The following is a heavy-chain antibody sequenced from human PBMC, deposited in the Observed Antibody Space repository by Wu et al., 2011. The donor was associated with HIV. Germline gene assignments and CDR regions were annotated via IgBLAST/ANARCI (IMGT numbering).Heavy chain of an antibody. D-gene: IGHD6-19*01. V-gene: IGHV1-8*02. J-gene: IGHJ4*02. Sequence: EVKKPGASVKVSCKASGYTFTSYDINWVRQAPGQGLEWLGWMNAKMGTPAITEVPGQSHHDHRHLHWYSYLELSSLRSEDTAMYYCARGGQRRLTLPYEYWGQGTLVTVSS. CDR1: GYTFTSYD. CDR3: ARGGQRRLTLPYEY. CDR2: MNAKMGTP.